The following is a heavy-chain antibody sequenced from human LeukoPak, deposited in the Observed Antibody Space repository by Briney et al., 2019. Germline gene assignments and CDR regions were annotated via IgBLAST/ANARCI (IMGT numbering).Heavy chain of an antibody. J-gene: IGHJ5*02. D-gene: IGHD3-3*01. Sequence: PSETLSLTCAVYGGSFSGYYWSWIRQPPGKGLEWIGEINHSGSTNYNPSLKSRVTISVDTSKNQFSLKLSSVTAADTAVYYCARGLGGDFWSGYYEYNWFDPWGQGTLVTVSS. CDR3: ARGLGGDFWSGYYEYNWFDP. CDR1: GGSFSGYY. V-gene: IGHV4-34*01. CDR2: INHSGST.